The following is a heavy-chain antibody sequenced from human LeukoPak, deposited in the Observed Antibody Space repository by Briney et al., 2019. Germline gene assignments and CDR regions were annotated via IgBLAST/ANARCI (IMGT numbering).Heavy chain of an antibody. Sequence: PSETLSLTCTVSGYSIKNDYYWAWVRQPPGRGLEWIGSVYHSGITYYNAYLKSRVTISVDTSKNQFSLKLSSVTAADTAVYYCAIDRGYYDSTGYVNWLDPWGQGTLVTVSS. V-gene: IGHV4-38-2*02. CDR2: VYHSGIT. CDR1: GYSIKNDYY. J-gene: IGHJ5*02. D-gene: IGHD3-22*01. CDR3: AIDRGYYDSTGYVNWLDP.